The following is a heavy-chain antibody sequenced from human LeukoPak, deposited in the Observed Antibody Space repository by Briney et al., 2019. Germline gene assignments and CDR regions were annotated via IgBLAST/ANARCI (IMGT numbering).Heavy chain of an antibody. V-gene: IGHV4-59*11. CDR2: IYHSGST. D-gene: IGHD5-24*01. CDR1: GGSISGHY. CDR3: ARDQGDGYNSPPGY. Sequence: SETLSLTCTVSGGSISGHYWSWIRQPPGKGLEWIGYIYHSGSTYYNPSLKSRVTISVDRSKNQFSLKLSSVTAADTAVYYCARDQGDGYNSPPGYWGQGTLVTVSS. J-gene: IGHJ4*02.